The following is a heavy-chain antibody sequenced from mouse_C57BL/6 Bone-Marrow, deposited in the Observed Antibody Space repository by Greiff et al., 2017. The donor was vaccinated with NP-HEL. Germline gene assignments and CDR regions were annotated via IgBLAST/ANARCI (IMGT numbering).Heavy chain of an antibody. J-gene: IGHJ4*01. CDR2: ISNGGGST. CDR3: ARHEDSKSEDYYAMEY. V-gene: IGHV5-12*01. D-gene: IGHD2-5*01. Sequence: EVHLVESGGGLVQPGGSLKLSCAASGFTFSDYYMYWVRQTPEKRLEWVAYISNGGGSTYYPDTVKGRFTISRDNAKNTLYLQMSRLKSEDTAMYYCARHEDSKSEDYYAMEYWGQGTSVTVSS. CDR1: GFTFSDYY.